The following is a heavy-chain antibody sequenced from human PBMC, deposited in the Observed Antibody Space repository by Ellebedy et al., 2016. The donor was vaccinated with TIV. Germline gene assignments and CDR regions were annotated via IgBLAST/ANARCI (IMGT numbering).Heavy chain of an antibody. V-gene: IGHV5-10-1*01. CDR1: GYSFTSYW. D-gene: IGHD3-10*01. CDR2: IDPSDSYT. CDR3: ARQRPGGPDY. J-gene: IGHJ4*02. Sequence: KVSCXGSGYSFTSYWIFWVRQMPGRGLESMGKIDPSDSYTNYSPSFQGHVTISADKSISTAYLQWSSLKASDSAMYYCARQRPGGPDYWGQGTLVTVSS.